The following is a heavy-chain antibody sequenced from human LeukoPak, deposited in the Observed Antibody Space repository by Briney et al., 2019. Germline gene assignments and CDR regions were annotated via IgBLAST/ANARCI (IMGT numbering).Heavy chain of an antibody. CDR1: GGTFSSYA. J-gene: IGHJ2*01. Sequence: ASVKVSCKASGGTFSSYAISWVRQAPGQGLEWMGGIIPIFGTANYAQKFQGRVTITTDESTSTAYMELSSLRSEDTAVYYCASGSSGWYLGHHYWYFDPWGRGTLVTVSS. CDR2: IIPIFGTA. V-gene: IGHV1-69*05. CDR3: ASGSSGWYLGHHYWYFDP. D-gene: IGHD6-19*01.